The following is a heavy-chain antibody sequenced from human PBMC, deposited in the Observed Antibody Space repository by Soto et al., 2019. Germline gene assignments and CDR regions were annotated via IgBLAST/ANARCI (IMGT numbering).Heavy chain of an antibody. CDR2: TYYRSKWYN. D-gene: IGHD6-19*01. J-gene: IGHJ6*02. Sequence: SQTLSLTCAISGDSVSSNSAAWNWIRQSPSRGLEWLGRTYYRSKWYNDYAVSVKSRITINPDTSKNQFSLQLNSVTPEDTAVYYCARDKGSARSGWYYVMDVWGQGTTVTVSS. CDR1: GDSVSSNSAA. V-gene: IGHV6-1*01. CDR3: ARDKGSARSGWYYVMDV.